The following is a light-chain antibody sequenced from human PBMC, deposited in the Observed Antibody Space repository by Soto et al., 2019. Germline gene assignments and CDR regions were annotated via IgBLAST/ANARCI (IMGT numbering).Light chain of an antibody. Sequence: EIVLTQSPGTLSLSPGERATLSCRPSQNISNSYLAWYQQRPGQAPRLLIYGVSSRATGIPDKFNGSGSGTDFTHTISRLEPEDFAVYYCQQYGGSSTWTFGQGTKVEIK. J-gene: IGKJ1*01. CDR3: QQYGGSSTWT. V-gene: IGKV3-20*01. CDR2: GVS. CDR1: QNISNSY.